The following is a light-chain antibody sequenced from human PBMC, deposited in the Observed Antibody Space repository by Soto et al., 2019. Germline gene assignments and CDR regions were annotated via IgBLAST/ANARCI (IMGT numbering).Light chain of an antibody. CDR3: QQYSHWRT. V-gene: IGKV3-15*01. J-gene: IGKJ1*01. CDR1: QSIDSD. CDR2: GAS. Sequence: EIMMTQSPANVSVFPGERATLSCRASQSIDSDLAWYQQKPGHVPRLLIYGASTRATGVPARFSGSGSGTELTLPIISLQSDDFAVYYCQQYSHWRTFGPGTKVEIK.